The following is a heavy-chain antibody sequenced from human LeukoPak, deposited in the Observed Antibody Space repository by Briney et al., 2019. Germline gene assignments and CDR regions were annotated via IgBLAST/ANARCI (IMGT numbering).Heavy chain of an antibody. D-gene: IGHD7-27*01. CDR1: GYTFTSYG. CDR2: ISAYNGNT. V-gene: IGHV1-18*01. J-gene: IGHJ4*02. Sequence: ASVNVSCKASGYTFTSYGISWVRQAPGQGLEWMGWISAYNGNTNYAQKLQGRVTMTTDTSTSTAYMELRSLRSDDTAVYYCARVLQTGDPVDYWGQGTLVTVSS. CDR3: ARVLQTGDPVDY.